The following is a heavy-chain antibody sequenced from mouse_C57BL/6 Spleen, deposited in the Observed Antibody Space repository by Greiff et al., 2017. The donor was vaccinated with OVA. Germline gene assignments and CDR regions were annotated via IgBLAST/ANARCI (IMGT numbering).Heavy chain of an antibody. Sequence: EVKLMESGPGLVKPSQSLSLTCSVTGYSITSGYYWNWIRQFPGNKLEWMGFISYDGSNNYNPSLKNRISITRDTSKNQFFLKLNSVTTEDTATYYCARDKGYSNYWFAYWGQGTLVTVSA. D-gene: IGHD2-5*01. V-gene: IGHV3-6*01. J-gene: IGHJ3*01. CDR2: ISYDGSN. CDR1: GYSITSGYY. CDR3: ARDKGYSNYWFAY.